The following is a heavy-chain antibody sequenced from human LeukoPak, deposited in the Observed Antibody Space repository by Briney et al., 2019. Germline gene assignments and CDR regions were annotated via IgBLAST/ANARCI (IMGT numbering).Heavy chain of an antibody. CDR3: ARVYCGGDCYFRENYYFDY. V-gene: IGHV4-34*01. Sequence: PSETLSLTCAVYGGSFSGYYWSWIRQPPGKGLEWIGEINHSGSTNYNPSLKSRVTISVDTSKNQFSLKLSSVTAADTAVYYCARVYCGGDCYFRENYYFDYWGQGTLVTVSS. CDR2: INHSGST. J-gene: IGHJ4*02. D-gene: IGHD2-21*02. CDR1: GGSFSGYY.